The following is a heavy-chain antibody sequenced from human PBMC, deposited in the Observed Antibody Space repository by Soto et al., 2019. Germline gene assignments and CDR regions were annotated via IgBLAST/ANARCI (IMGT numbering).Heavy chain of an antibody. D-gene: IGHD3-3*01. CDR3: AKDIERFLEWSDAFDI. J-gene: IGHJ3*02. Sequence: GGSLRLSCAASGFTFSSYAMSWVRQAPGKGLEWVSAISGSGGSTYYADSVKGRFTISRDNSKNTLYLQMNSLRAEDTAVYYCAKDIERFLEWSDAFDIWGQGTMVTVSS. CDR2: ISGSGGST. CDR1: GFTFSSYA. V-gene: IGHV3-23*01.